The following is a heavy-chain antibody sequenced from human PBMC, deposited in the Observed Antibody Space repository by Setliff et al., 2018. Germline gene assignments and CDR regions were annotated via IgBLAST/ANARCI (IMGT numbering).Heavy chain of an antibody. CDR1: GYTFIGYG. V-gene: IGHV1-18*01. Sequence: ASVKVSCKASGYTFIGYGISWVRQAPGQGLEWMGRISAYNGNTNYAQKLQGRVTMTTDTSTSTAYMELRSLRSDDTAVYYCARVLFHCSSTSCYLDAFDIWGQGTMVTVSS. D-gene: IGHD2-2*01. CDR3: ARVLFHCSSTSCYLDAFDI. J-gene: IGHJ3*02. CDR2: ISAYNGNT.